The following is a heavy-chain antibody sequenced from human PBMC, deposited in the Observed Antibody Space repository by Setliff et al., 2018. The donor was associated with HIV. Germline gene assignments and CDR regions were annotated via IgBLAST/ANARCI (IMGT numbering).Heavy chain of an antibody. J-gene: IGHJ4*02. Sequence: SETLSLTCTVSGGSISGNNYRWSWIRQPAGKGLEWIGHIYASGSTNYNPSYNPSLNSRVTISVDTSKNQLSLNLNSVTAADTAAYYGARGGTARGSFSYWGQGTLVTVPQ. CDR3: ARGGTARGSFSY. CDR1: GGSISGNNYR. CDR2: IYASGST. D-gene: IGHD1-26*01. V-gene: IGHV4-61*09.